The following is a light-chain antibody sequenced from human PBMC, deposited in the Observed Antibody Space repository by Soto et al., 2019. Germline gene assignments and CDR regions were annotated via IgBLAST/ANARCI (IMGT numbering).Light chain of an antibody. J-gene: IGLJ2*01. CDR2: SNN. CDR3: ASWDDSLNGPI. V-gene: IGLV1-44*01. CDR1: SSNVGSNT. Sequence: QSVLTQPPSASGTPGQGVTISCSGSSSNVGSNTVSWYQQLPGTAPKLLIYSNNQRPSGVPDRFSGSKSGTSASLAISGLQSEDEADFYCASWDDSLNGPIFGGGTKVTVL.